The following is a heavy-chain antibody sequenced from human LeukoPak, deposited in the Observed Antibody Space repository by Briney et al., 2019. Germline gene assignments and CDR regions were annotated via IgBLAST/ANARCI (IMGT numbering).Heavy chain of an antibody. CDR1: GFTFSNYA. CDR3: AKKRDAFDI. V-gene: IGHV3-23*01. J-gene: IGHJ3*02. Sequence: GGSLRLSCVASGFTFSNYAMGWVRQAPGKRPEWVSSLTDSGGTTYYVDSVKGRFAISRDNSKNALYLHMNSLRAEDTAVYYCAKKRDAFDIWGQGTVVTVSS. CDR2: LTDSGGTT. D-gene: IGHD5-24*01.